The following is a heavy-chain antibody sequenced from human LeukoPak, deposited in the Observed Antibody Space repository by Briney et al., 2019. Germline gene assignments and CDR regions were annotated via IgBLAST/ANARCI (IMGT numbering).Heavy chain of an antibody. J-gene: IGHJ4*02. D-gene: IGHD3-3*01. Sequence: QSGGSLRLSCAASGFIFTNYFMSWVRQAPGKGLEWVASIKHDGSEKYYVDSVRGRFTISRDNTMNPLYLQMSSLRAEDTAVYYCATDRGWRTSGYYLYYFEYWGQGTLVTYSS. V-gene: IGHV3-7*01. CDR1: GFIFTNYF. CDR3: ATDRGWRTSGYYLYYFEY. CDR2: IKHDGSEK.